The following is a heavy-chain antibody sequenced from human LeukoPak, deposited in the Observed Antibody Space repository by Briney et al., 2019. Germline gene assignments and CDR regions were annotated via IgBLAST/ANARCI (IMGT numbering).Heavy chain of an antibody. CDR1: GFTFDDYG. D-gene: IGHD6-6*01. CDR2: INWNGGST. CDR3: ARRYEYSSCYFDY. J-gene: IGHJ4*02. V-gene: IGHV3-20*04. Sequence: GGSLRLSCAASGFTFDDYGLSWVRQAPGKGLEWVSGINWNGGSTGYADSVKGRFTISRDNAKKSLYLQMNSLRAEDTAVYYCARRYEYSSCYFDYWGQGTLVTVSS.